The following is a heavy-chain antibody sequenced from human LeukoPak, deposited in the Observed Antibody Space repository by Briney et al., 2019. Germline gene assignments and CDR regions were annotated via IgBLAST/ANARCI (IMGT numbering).Heavy chain of an antibody. J-gene: IGHJ5*02. CDR2: IKQDGSEK. Sequence: GGSLRLSCTASGFTFGDYAMSWFRQAPGKGLEWVANIKQDGSEKYYVDSVKGRFTISRDNAKNSLYLQMNSLRAEDTAVYYCAREPFIAAAGWYNWFDPWGQGTLVTVSS. CDR1: GFTFGDYA. CDR3: AREPFIAAAGWYNWFDP. V-gene: IGHV3-7*01. D-gene: IGHD6-13*01.